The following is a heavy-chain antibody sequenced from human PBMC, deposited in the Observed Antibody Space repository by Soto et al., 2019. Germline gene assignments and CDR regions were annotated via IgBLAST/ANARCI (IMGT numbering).Heavy chain of an antibody. CDR3: AKDLYGAGWYNYFDP. J-gene: IGHJ5*02. V-gene: IGHV3-30*18. CDR2: ISHDGGVQ. CDR1: GFTFSTTG. D-gene: IGHD6-19*01. Sequence: QVHLAESGGDVVQPGMSLRLSCAASGFTFSTTGMHWVRQAPGKGLEWVAMISHDGGVQHYTDSVKGRFTISRDTSKNTLYLQMNSLRPEDTAIYHCAKDLYGAGWYNYFDPWGQGTLVTVSS.